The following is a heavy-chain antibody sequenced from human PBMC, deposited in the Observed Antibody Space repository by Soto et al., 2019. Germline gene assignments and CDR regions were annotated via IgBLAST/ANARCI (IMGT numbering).Heavy chain of an antibody. J-gene: IGHJ4*02. V-gene: IGHV3-23*01. Sequence: GGSLRLSCAASGFTFSSYAMSWVRQAPGKGLEWVSTISGSGGSTYYADSVKGRFTISRDNSKNTRYLPMNSLRAEDTAVYYCAKGGSSTSRPYYFDYWGQGTLVTVSS. CDR3: AKGGSSTSRPYYFDY. CDR1: GFTFSSYA. CDR2: ISGSGGST. D-gene: IGHD1-26*01.